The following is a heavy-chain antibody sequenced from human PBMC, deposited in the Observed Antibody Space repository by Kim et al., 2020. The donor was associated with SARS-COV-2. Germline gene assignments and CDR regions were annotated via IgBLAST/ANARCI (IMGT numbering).Heavy chain of an antibody. CDR1: GYSFTGYH. D-gene: IGHD2-21*01. CDR3: ARVSAIVKILDP. CDR2: INPTSGDT. V-gene: IGHV1-2*04. J-gene: IGHJ5*02. Sequence: ASVKVSCKASGYSFTGYHIHWVRQAPGQGLEWMGWINPTSGDTNYAQKFQRWVTMTRDTSISTAYLELSRLTPDDTAVYYCARVSAIVKILDPWGQGTLV.